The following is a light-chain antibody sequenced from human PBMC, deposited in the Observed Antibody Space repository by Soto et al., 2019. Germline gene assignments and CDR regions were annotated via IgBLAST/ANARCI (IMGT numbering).Light chain of an antibody. CDR3: SSHSGSSTLYV. J-gene: IGLJ1*01. Sequence: QSALTQPASVSGSPGQSITISCTGTSSDVGAYNFVSWYQQHPGKAPKLIIYEVTSRPSGVSSRFSGSKSGNMASLTISGLQTEDDADYFCSSHSGSSTLYVFGTGTKVTVL. CDR2: EVT. CDR1: SSDVGAYNF. V-gene: IGLV2-14*01.